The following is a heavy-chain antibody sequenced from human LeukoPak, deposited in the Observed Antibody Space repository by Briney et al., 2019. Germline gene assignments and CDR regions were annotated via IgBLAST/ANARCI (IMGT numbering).Heavy chain of an antibody. CDR3: ARGGSGSYYNGDDY. J-gene: IGHJ4*02. CDR1: GYTFTSYD. D-gene: IGHD3-10*01. V-gene: IGHV1-8*01. Sequence: ASVKVSCKASGYTFTSYDINWVRQATGQGLEWMGWMNPNSGNTGYAQKFQGRATMTRNTSISTAYMELSSLRSEDTAVYYCARGGSGSYYNGDDYWGQGTLVTVSS. CDR2: MNPNSGNT.